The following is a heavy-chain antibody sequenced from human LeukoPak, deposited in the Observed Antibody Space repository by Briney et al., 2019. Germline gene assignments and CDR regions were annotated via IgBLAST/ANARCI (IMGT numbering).Heavy chain of an antibody. CDR2: ISNSGDGT. CDR3: AKFGYDILTGWCFFDD. CDR1: GFSFSASA. V-gene: IGHV3-23*01. Sequence: PGGSLRLSCAASGFSFSASAMSWARQTPGKGLEWVSSISNSGDGTYYADSVKGRFTISRDNSKNTLYLQMNSLRAEDTAIYYCAKFGYDILTGWCFFDDWGQGTLVTVSS. D-gene: IGHD3-9*01. J-gene: IGHJ4*02.